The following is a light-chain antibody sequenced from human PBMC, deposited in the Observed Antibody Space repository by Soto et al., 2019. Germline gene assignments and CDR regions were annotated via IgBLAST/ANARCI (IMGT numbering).Light chain of an antibody. CDR2: DAS. V-gene: IGKV3D-20*02. CDR1: QSVSSSY. Sequence: EIVMTQSPGTLSVSPGERATLSCRASQSVSSSYLAWYQQKPGQAPRLLIYDASNRATGIPARFSGSGSGTDFTLTISSLEPEDFAVYYCQQRSNWPPITFGQGTRLEIK. J-gene: IGKJ5*01. CDR3: QQRSNWPPIT.